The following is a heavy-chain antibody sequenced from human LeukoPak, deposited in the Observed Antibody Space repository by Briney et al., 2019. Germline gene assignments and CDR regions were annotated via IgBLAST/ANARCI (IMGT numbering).Heavy chain of an antibody. CDR1: GFTFDDYA. D-gene: IGHD3-22*01. CDR3: ASYYYDSSGYYPDAFDI. J-gene: IGHJ3*02. CDR2: IYYSGST. V-gene: IGHV4-59*01. Sequence: GSLRLSCAASGFTFDDYAMHWVRQAPGKGLEWIGYIYYSGSTNYNPSLKSRVTISVDTSKNQFSLKLSSVTAADTAVYYCASYYYDSSGYYPDAFDIWGQGTMVTVSS.